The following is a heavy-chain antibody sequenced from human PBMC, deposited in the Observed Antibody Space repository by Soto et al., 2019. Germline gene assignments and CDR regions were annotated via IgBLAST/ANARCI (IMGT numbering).Heavy chain of an antibody. J-gene: IGHJ4*02. CDR1: GFTFSSYA. CDR3: AKHDYGDYEALDY. Sequence: EVQLLESGGGLVQPGGSLRLSCAASGFTFSSYAMSWVRQAPGKGLEWVSAISGSGGSTYYADSVKGRFTISRDNSKNTLYLQMNSLRAEDTAVYYRAKHDYGDYEALDYWGQGTLVTVSS. D-gene: IGHD4-17*01. CDR2: ISGSGGST. V-gene: IGHV3-23*01.